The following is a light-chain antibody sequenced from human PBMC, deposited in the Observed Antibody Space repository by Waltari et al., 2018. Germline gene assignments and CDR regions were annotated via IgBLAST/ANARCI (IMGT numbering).Light chain of an antibody. CDR3: QQRYA. Sequence: EIVLTQSPATLSLSPGPRAALSCRASQDVNDYLAWYQQKPGQPPRLLIYDASKRATSNPARFSGSGSGTDFTLTISTLEAEDFGVYYCQQRYAFGGGTKVEI. J-gene: IGKJ4*01. CDR1: QDVNDY. CDR2: DAS. V-gene: IGKV3-11*01.